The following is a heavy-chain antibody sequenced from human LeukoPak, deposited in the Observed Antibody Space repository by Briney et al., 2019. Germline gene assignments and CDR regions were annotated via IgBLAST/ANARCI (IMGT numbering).Heavy chain of an antibody. CDR1: GFTVSSNY. V-gene: IGHV3-23*01. J-gene: IGHJ4*02. D-gene: IGHD5-18*01. Sequence: GGSLRLSCAASGFTVSSNYMSRVRQAPGKGLEWVSAISGSGGSTYYADSVKGRFTISRDNSKNTLYLQMNSLRAEDTAVYYCAKLGPAMVTWGQGTLVTVSS. CDR2: ISGSGGST. CDR3: AKLGPAMVT.